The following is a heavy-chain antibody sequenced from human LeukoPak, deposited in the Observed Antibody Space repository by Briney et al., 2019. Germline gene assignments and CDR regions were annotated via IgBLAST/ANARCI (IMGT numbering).Heavy chain of an antibody. CDR1: GFTLSSYA. CDR2: ISGSGDRT. V-gene: IGHV3-23*01. CDR3: ARYPTYYDYVWGSNDY. Sequence: GGSLRLSCAASGFTLSSYAMSWVRQAPGKGLEWVSSISGSGDRTYYTDSVKGRFTISRDNSKNTLYLQMNSLRAEDTAVYYCARYPTYYDYVWGSNDYWGQGTLVTVSS. J-gene: IGHJ4*02. D-gene: IGHD3-16*01.